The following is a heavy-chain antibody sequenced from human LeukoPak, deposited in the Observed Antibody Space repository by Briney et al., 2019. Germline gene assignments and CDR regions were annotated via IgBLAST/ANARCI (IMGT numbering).Heavy chain of an antibody. V-gene: IGHV1-2*02. J-gene: IGHJ5*02. CDR2: INPNSGGT. CDR1: GYTFIGYY. D-gene: IGHD6-6*01. Sequence: ASVKVSCKASGYTFIGYYMHWVRQAPGQGLEWMGWINPNSGGTNYAQKFQGRVTMTRDTSISTAYMELSRLRSDDTAVYYCARDSSSSGLGVWFDPWGQGTLVTVSS. CDR3: ARDSSSSGLGVWFDP.